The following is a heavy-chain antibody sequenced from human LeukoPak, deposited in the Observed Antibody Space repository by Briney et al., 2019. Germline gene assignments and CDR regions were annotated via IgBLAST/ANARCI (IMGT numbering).Heavy chain of an antibody. J-gene: IGHJ4*02. Sequence: GGSLRLSCAASGFTFSNYAMSWVRQAPGKGLEWVSAISGGGGPTYYADSVKGRFTISRDNSKNTLYLQMNSLRAEDTAVYYCAKSAGGGTSWYANDCWGQGTLVTVSS. V-gene: IGHV3-23*01. CDR1: GFTFSNYA. CDR2: ISGGGGPT. CDR3: AKSAGGGTSWYANDC. D-gene: IGHD6-13*01.